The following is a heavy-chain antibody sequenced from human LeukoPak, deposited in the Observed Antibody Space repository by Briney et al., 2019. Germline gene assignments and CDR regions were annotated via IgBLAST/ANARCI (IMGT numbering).Heavy chain of an antibody. Sequence: GGSLRLSCAASGFTFSNYAMSWVRQAPGKGLEWVSAISGSGGSTCYADSAKGRFTISRDNSKDTLYLQMNRLRADDTAVYYCAKCYDYYGPYGMDDWGQGTTVPVSS. D-gene: IGHD3-10*01. J-gene: IGHJ6*02. CDR2: ISGSGGST. CDR3: AKCYDYYGPYGMDD. V-gene: IGHV3-23*01. CDR1: GFTFSNYA.